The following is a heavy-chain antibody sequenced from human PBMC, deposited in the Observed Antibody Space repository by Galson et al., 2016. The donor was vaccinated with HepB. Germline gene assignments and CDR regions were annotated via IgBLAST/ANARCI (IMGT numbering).Heavy chain of an antibody. Sequence: SLRLSCAASGFTFSSYAMSWVRQAPGKGPEWVSGISSSGGSTYYADSVKGRFTISRDNSKNTLYLQMNSLRAEDTAVYYCAKGGSHPEDYWGQGTLVTVSA. V-gene: IGHV3-23*01. J-gene: IGHJ4*02. CDR3: AKGGSHPEDY. CDR2: ISSSGGST. D-gene: IGHD1-26*01. CDR1: GFTFSSYA.